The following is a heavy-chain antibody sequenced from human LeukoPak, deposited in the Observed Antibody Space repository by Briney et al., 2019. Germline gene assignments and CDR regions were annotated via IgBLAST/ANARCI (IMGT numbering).Heavy chain of an antibody. D-gene: IGHD3-3*01. V-gene: IGHV1-2*02. CDR2: INPNSGGT. CDR1: GYTFTGYY. CDR3: ARAVGYDFWSGYPPYYYYYYMDV. Sequence: ASVKVSCKASGYTFTGYYMHWVRQAPGQGLEWMGWINPNSGGTNYAQKFQGRVTMTRDTSISTAYMELSRLRSDDTAVYYCARAVGYDFWSGYPPYYYYYYMDVWGKGTTVTVSS. J-gene: IGHJ6*03.